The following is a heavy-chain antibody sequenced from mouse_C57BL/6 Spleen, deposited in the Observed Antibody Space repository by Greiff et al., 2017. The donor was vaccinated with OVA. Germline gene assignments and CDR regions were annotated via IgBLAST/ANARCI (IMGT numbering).Heavy chain of an antibody. CDR2: IHPNSGST. V-gene: IGHV1-64*01. D-gene: IGHD2-2*01. Sequence: QVHVKQSGAELVKPGASVKLSCKASGYTFTSYWMHWVKQRPGQGLEWIGMIHPNSGSTNYNEKFKSKATLTVDKSSSTAYMQLSSLTSEDSAVYYCARADGYDGAWFAYWGQGTLVTVSA. CDR1: GYTFTSYW. CDR3: ARADGYDGAWFAY. J-gene: IGHJ3*01.